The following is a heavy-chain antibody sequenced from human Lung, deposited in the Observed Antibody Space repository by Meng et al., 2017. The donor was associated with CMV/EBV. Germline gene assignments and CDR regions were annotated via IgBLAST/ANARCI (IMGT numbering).Heavy chain of an antibody. CDR3: ALLGEVSLGREF. CDR1: GGSVNRGSYY. J-gene: IGHJ4*02. Sequence: GSLRLXXSVSGGSVNRGSYYWSWIRQPPGKGLEWIGYLYYTGSTNYNPSLKSRVTVSVDTSKSQFSLTLNSVTAADTAVYYCALLGEVSLGREFGGQGKXVTVSS. CDR2: LYYTGST. V-gene: IGHV4-61*01. D-gene: IGHD3-16*02.